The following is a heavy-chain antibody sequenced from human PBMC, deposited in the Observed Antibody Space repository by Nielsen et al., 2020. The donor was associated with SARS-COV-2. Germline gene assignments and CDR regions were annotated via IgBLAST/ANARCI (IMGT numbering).Heavy chain of an antibody. CDR3: ARLRVPGGWGDHVDL. D-gene: IGHD3/OR15-3a*01. J-gene: IGHJ1*01. CDR2: INPYSGGT. Sequence: ASVKVSCKASGYTFTDYYIHWVRQAPGQGLEWMGRINPYSGGTNYAQKFQGTVTMTRDASISTVYMELTSDDTAVYYCARLRVPGGWGDHVDLWGQGTLLSVTS. V-gene: IGHV1-2*06. CDR1: GYTFTDYY.